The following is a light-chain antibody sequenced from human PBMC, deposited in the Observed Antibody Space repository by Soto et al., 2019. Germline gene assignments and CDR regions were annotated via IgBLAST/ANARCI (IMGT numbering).Light chain of an antibody. J-gene: IGLJ3*02. CDR3: LSYTITSILV. Sequence: QSVLTQPASVSGSPGQSITISCTGTNSDVGAYNYVSRFQQHPGKAPKLIIFEVSNRPSGVSHRFSGSKSGNTASLTISGLQTEDEADYYCLSYTITSILVFGGGTKLTVL. CDR1: NSDVGAYNY. V-gene: IGLV2-14*01. CDR2: EVS.